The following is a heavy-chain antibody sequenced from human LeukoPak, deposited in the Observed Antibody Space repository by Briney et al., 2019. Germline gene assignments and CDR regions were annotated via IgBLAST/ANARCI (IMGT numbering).Heavy chain of an antibody. Sequence: PGGSLRLSCAASGFTFSSYAMSWVRQAPVKGLEWVSAISGSGGSTYYADSVKGRFTISRDNSKNTLYLQMNSLRAEDTAVYYCAKQRRDGYISWIWGQGTLVTVSS. D-gene: IGHD5-24*01. J-gene: IGHJ4*02. V-gene: IGHV3-23*01. CDR1: GFTFSSYA. CDR3: AKQRRDGYISWI. CDR2: ISGSGGST.